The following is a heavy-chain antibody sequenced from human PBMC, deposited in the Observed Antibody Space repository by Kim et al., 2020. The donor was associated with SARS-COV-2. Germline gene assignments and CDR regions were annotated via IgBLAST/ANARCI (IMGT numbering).Heavy chain of an antibody. D-gene: IGHD4-17*01. CDR1: GFTFSSYA. J-gene: IGHJ4*02. CDR3: ARDPLRWYSKRSPFFDY. V-gene: IGHV3-30-3*01. CDR2: ISYDGSNK. Sequence: GGSLRLSCAASGFTFSSYAMHWVRQAPGKGLEWVAVISYDGSNKYYADSVKGRFTISRDNSKNTLYLQMNSLRAEDTAVYYCARDPLRWYSKRSPFFDYWGQGTLVTVSS.